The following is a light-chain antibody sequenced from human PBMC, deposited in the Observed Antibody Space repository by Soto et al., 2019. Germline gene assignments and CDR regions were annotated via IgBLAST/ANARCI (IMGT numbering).Light chain of an antibody. V-gene: IGKV3-11*01. CDR1: QSVKTF. Sequence: EICFPWSPTPLSFSPWEMSTLSCMSSQSVKTFLVWYQQRPGQAPRLLIYDASHRAAGIPARFSGSGFGTDFTLTISSRVAEDAAGCYYQQHSNRSPITFGQGTRLEIK. CDR2: DAS. CDR3: QQHSNRSPIT. J-gene: IGKJ5*01.